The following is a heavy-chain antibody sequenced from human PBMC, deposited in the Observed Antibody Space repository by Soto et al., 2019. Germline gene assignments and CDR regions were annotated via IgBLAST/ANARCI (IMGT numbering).Heavy chain of an antibody. Sequence: QVQLVESGGGLVKPGGSLRLSCAASGFTFSDYYMSWIRQAPGKGLEWVSYISSSGSTIYYADSVKGRFTISRDNAKNSLYLQMNSLRAEDTAVYYCARDPFQDCISTSCYASDYYYYGMDVWGQGTTVTVSS. D-gene: IGHD2-2*01. CDR1: GFTFSDYY. J-gene: IGHJ6*02. V-gene: IGHV3-11*01. CDR3: ARDPFQDCISTSCYASDYYYYGMDV. CDR2: ISSSGSTI.